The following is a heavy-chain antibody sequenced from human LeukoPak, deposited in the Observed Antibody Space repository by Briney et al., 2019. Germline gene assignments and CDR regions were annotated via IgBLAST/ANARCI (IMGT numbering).Heavy chain of an antibody. CDR2: IYSSGST. D-gene: IGHD1-26*01. Sequence: SETLSLTCAVSGASISGSGYYWGWIRQPPGKGLEWIGNIYSSGSTYYNASLQSRVTISIDTSNNHFSLRLNSVTASDTAMYYCAKSGGYGLIDYWGQGTRVTVSS. V-gene: IGHV4-39*02. J-gene: IGHJ4*02. CDR1: GASISGSGYY. CDR3: AKSGGYGLIDY.